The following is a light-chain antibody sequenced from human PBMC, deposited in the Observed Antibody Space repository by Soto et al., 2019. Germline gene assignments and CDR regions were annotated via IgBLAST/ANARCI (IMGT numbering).Light chain of an antibody. CDR1: SSDVGIYKY. V-gene: IGLV2-14*01. J-gene: IGLJ2*01. Sequence: QSVRSQPASVSGSPGQSITISCTGTSSDVGIYKYVSWYQQHPGKAPNLMIYEVTNRPSGVSDRFSGSKSGNTASLTISGLQAEDEADYYCSSFTSSSTVVFGGGTKLTVL. CDR2: EVT. CDR3: SSFTSSSTVV.